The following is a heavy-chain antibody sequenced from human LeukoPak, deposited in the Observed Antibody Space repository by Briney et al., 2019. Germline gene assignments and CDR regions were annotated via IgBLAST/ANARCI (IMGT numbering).Heavy chain of an antibody. CDR1: GFTFDDYA. Sequence: HPGGSLRLSCAASGFTFDDYAMHWVRQAPGKGLEWVSGISWNSGSIGYADSVKGRFTISRDNAKNSLYLQMNSLRAEDTALYYCAKENYGVGYYFDYWGQGTLVTVSS. CDR3: AKENYGVGYYFDY. J-gene: IGHJ4*02. D-gene: IGHD3-10*01. V-gene: IGHV3-9*01. CDR2: ISWNSGSI.